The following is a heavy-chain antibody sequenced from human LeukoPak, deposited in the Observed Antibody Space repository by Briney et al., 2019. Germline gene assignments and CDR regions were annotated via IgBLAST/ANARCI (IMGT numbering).Heavy chain of an antibody. CDR1: GFTFSSYS. CDR2: ISSSSSYI. Sequence: PGGFLRLSCAASGFTFSSYSMNWVRQAPGKGLEWVSSISSSSSYIYYADSVKGRFTISRDNAKNSLYLQMNSLRAEDTAVYYCARITMVRGVITKRGDYFDYWGQGTLVTVSS. J-gene: IGHJ4*02. CDR3: ARITMVRGVITKRGDYFDY. V-gene: IGHV3-21*01. D-gene: IGHD3-10*01.